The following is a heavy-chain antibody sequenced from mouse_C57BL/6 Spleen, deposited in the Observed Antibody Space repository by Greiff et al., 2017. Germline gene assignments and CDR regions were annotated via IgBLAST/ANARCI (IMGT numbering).Heavy chain of an antibody. Sequence: QVQLQQSGAELVRPGTSVKVSCKASGYAFTNYLIEWVKQRPGQGLEWIGVINPGSGGTNYNEKFKGKATLTADKSSSPAYMQLSSLTSEDSAVLFCARDWDAFDYWGQGTTLTVSS. CDR2: INPGSGGT. CDR1: GYAFTNYL. CDR3: ARDWDAFDY. V-gene: IGHV1-54*01. J-gene: IGHJ2*01. D-gene: IGHD4-1*01.